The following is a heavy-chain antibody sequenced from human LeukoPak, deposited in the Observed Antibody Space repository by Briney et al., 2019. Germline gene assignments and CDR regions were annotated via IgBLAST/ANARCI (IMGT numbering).Heavy chain of an antibody. V-gene: IGHV4-39*01. CDR1: GASISSGSYY. D-gene: IGHD3-10*01. J-gene: IGHJ4*02. CDR2: SGST. CDR3: ARQGGSGRSYDY. Sequence: SETLSLTCNVSGASISSGSYYWGWIRQPPGKGLEWIGTSGSTYYNPSLKSRVIISVDTSKNQFSLKLSSVTAADTAVYYCARQGGSGRSYDYWGQGTLAPVSS.